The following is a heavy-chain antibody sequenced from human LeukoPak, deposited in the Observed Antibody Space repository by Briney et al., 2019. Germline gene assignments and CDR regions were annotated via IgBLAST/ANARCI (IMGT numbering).Heavy chain of an antibody. Sequence: PGGSLTLSCSASGFTFSSYAMSWLRQAPGQGLEWMTALSGSSGSTYYADYVKGRFTISRDNSKNTLYRQMNSLRAEDTAVYYCAKVTEWELPGYFDYWGQGTLVTVSS. D-gene: IGHD1-26*01. CDR1: GFTFSSYA. CDR2: LSGSSGST. J-gene: IGHJ4*02. V-gene: IGHV3-23*01. CDR3: AKVTEWELPGYFDY.